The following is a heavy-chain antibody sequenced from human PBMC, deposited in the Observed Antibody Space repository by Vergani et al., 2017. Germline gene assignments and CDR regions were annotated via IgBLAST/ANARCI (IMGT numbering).Heavy chain of an antibody. CDR2: IYHSGST. J-gene: IGHJ3*02. D-gene: IGHD6-19*01. Sequence: QVQLQESGPGLVKPSGTLSLTCAVSGGSISSSNWWSWVRQPPGKGLEWIGEIYHSGSTNYNPSLKSRVTISVDKSTNQFSLKLGSVTAADTAVYYCARVTDGSGLVDAFDIWGQGTMVTVSS. CDR1: GGSISSSNW. CDR3: ARVTDGSGLVDAFDI. V-gene: IGHV4-4*02.